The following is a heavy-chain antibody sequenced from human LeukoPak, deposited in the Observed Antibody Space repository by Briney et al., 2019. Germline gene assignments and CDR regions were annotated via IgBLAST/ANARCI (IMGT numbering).Heavy chain of an antibody. CDR2: IYTRGTT. V-gene: IGHV4-61*09. J-gene: IGHJ6*03. D-gene: IGHD5-18*01. CDR1: GGSIRSGSYY. Sequence: SETLSLTCTVSGGSIRSGSYYWSWIRQTAGKGLEWIGHIYTRGTTNYNPSVKSRVTVSLDTSKNQISLKLSSVTAADTAIYYCARVYTVMGATTVDHYHYYMDVWGKGTTVTVSS. CDR3: ARVYTVMGATTVDHYHYYMDV.